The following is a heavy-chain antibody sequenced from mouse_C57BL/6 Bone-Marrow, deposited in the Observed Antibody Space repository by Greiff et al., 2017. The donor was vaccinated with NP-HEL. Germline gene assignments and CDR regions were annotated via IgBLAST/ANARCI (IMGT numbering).Heavy chain of an antibody. CDR3: ARSIYGGCPSYAMDY. Sequence: EVQLQQSGPVLVKPGASVKMSCKASGYTFTDYYMNWVKQSHGKSLEWIGVINPYNGGTSYNQKFKGKATLTVDKSSSTAYMELNSLTSEDSAVYYCARSIYGGCPSYAMDYWGQGTSVTVSS. CDR1: GYTFTDYY. CDR2: INPYNGGT. J-gene: IGHJ4*01. D-gene: IGHD1-1*02. V-gene: IGHV1-19*01.